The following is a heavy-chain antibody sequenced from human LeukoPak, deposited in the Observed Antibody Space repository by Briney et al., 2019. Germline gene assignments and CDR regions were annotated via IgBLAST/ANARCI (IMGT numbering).Heavy chain of an antibody. CDR2: IYYSGRT. J-gene: IGHJ1*01. D-gene: IGHD5/OR15-5a*01. CDR1: GGSISSSSYY. CDR3: ARRLSTSEFFQH. V-gene: IGHV4-39*01. Sequence: SETLSLTCTVSGGSISSSSYYWGWIRQPPGKGLEWIGSIYYSGRTYSNPSLKSRVTISVDTSKNQFSLKLSSVTAADTAVYYRARRLSTSEFFQHWGQGTLVTVSS.